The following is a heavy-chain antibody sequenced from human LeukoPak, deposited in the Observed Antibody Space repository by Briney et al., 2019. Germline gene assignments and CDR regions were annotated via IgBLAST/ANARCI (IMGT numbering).Heavy chain of an antibody. CDR1: GGSISSGSYY. J-gene: IGHJ3*02. V-gene: IGHV4-61*02. CDR2: IYTSGST. Sequence: SETLSLTCTVSGGSISSGSYYWNWIRQPAGKGLEWIGRIYTSGSTKYNPSLKSRVTISVDTSKNQFSLNLSSVTAADTAVYYCARGEEAAAGIDDAFDIWGQGTMVTVSS. CDR3: ARGEEAAAGIDDAFDI. D-gene: IGHD6-13*01.